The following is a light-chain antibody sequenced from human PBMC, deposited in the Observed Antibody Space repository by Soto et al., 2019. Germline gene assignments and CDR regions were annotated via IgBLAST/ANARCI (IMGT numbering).Light chain of an antibody. CDR3: QQSYTASPLT. V-gene: IGKV1-39*01. CDR1: QGISYH. CDR2: AAS. Sequence: DLQMTQSPSSLSASVGDRVTITCRASQGISYHVAWYQQKPGKAPKLLIYAASNLQSGVPSRFSGSGSGTDFTLTINSLQPEDFATYYCQQSYTASPLTFGGGTKVDIK. J-gene: IGKJ4*01.